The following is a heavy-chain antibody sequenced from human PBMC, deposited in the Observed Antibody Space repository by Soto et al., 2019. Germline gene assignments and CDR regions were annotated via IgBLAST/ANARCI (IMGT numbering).Heavy chain of an antibody. D-gene: IGHD2-15*01. CDR2: ISGSNNNI. J-gene: IGHJ4*02. Sequence: EVQLVETGGGSVQPGGSLRLSCAASGFTLRNYEMNWVRQSPGKGLEWISKISGSNNNIYYADSVRRRFTTSRDNAKNSLYLQMNSLRAEDTAIYYCARERLCGAGCYFFDNWGQGTQVTVSS. CDR3: ARERLCGAGCYFFDN. V-gene: IGHV3-48*03. CDR1: GFTLRNYE.